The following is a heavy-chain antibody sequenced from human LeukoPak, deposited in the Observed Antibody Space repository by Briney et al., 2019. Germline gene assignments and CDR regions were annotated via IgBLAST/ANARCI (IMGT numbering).Heavy chain of an antibody. Sequence: GASVKVSCKASGYTFTTYGMNWVRQAPGQGLEWMGWINTNTGNPTYAQGFTGRFVFSLDTSVSTAYLQISSLKAEDTAVYYCATGTTGTTGLFDYWGQGTLVTVSS. CDR2: INTNTGNP. V-gene: IGHV7-4-1*02. CDR3: ATGTTGTTGLFDY. CDR1: GYTFTTYG. J-gene: IGHJ4*02. D-gene: IGHD1-1*01.